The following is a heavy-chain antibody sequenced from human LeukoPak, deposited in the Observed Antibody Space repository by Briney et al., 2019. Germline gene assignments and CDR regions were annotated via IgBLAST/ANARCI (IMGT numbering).Heavy chain of an antibody. J-gene: IGHJ6*02. CDR3: ARDRAIAAAGYYYYYGMDV. CDR1: GFTFSDYS. CDR2: ISSSSSYI. D-gene: IGHD6-13*01. Sequence: PGGSLRLSCAASGFTFSDYSMKWVRQAPGKGLEWVSFISSSSSYIYYADSVKGRFTISRDNAKNSLYLQMNSLRAEDTAVYYCARDRAIAAAGYYYYYGMDVWGQGTTVTVSS. V-gene: IGHV3-21*01.